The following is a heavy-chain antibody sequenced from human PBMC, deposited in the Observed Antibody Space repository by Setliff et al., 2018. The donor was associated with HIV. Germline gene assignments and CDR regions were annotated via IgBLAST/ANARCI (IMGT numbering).Heavy chain of an antibody. CDR2: IYYSGST. CDR1: GVSISDHY. CDR3: ARYRYYYDSSGYGRWFDP. Sequence: SETLSLTCFVSGVSISDHYWGWIRQPPGKGLEWIGNIYYSGSTYYNPSLKSRVTISVDTSENQFSLRLNSVTAADTAVYYCARYRYYYDSSGYGRWFDPWGQGTLVTVSS. J-gene: IGHJ5*02. V-gene: IGHV4-59*04. D-gene: IGHD3-22*01.